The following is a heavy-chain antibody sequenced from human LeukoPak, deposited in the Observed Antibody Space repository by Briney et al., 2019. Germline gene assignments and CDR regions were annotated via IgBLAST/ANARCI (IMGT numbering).Heavy chain of an antibody. CDR2: VSYDGGTK. Sequence: GRSLRLSCAASGFAFSSYAMHWVRQGPGKGLEWVALVSYDGGTKYYADSVKGRVTIPRDNSKNILYLQMNSLRTEDTAVYYCARVKGGIATAGNYFDYWGQGTLVTVSS. CDR3: ARVKGGIATAGNYFDY. J-gene: IGHJ4*02. V-gene: IGHV3-30-3*01. D-gene: IGHD6-13*01. CDR1: GFAFSSYA.